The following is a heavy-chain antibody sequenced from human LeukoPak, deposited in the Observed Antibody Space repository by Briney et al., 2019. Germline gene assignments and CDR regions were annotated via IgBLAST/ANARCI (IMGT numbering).Heavy chain of an antibody. J-gene: IGHJ4*02. CDR3: ARDLHGESCTTPNCS. V-gene: IGHV3-21*01. CDR2: ISSSSNYI. Sequence: RGSLRLSCAASGFTFSFYSMNWVRQAPGKGLEWISSISSSSNYICYADSVKGRFTISRDNAKNSLYLQMNSLRADDTAMYYCARDLHGESCTTPNCSWGQGTLVTVSS. D-gene: IGHD3-10*01. CDR1: GFTFSFYS.